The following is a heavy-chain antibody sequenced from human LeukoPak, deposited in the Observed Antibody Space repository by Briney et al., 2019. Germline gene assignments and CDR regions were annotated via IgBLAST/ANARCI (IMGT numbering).Heavy chain of an antibody. Sequence: PGGSLRLSCAASGFSFSRYSLSWVRQAPGKGLEWISLISSSTTYIYYADSVKGRFTISRDNAKNTLYLQMNSLRAEDTAVYYCARGYSGYDVDYWGQGTLVTVSS. CDR3: ARGYSGYDVDY. D-gene: IGHD5-12*01. CDR1: GFSFSRYS. CDR2: ISSSTTYI. J-gene: IGHJ4*02. V-gene: IGHV3-21*01.